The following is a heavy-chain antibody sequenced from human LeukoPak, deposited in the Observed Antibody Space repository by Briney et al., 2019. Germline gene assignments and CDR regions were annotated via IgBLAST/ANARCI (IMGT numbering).Heavy chain of an antibody. D-gene: IGHD3-3*01. J-gene: IGHJ3*02. Sequence: GGSLRLSCAASGFTFDDYGMSWVRQAPGKGLEWVSGINWNGGSTGYADSVKGRFTISRDNAKNSLYLQMNSLRAEDTALYHCARADRSGFGVVIIGRSAFDIWGQGTMVTVSS. CDR1: GFTFDDYG. CDR3: ARADRSGFGVVIIGRSAFDI. CDR2: INWNGGST. V-gene: IGHV3-20*01.